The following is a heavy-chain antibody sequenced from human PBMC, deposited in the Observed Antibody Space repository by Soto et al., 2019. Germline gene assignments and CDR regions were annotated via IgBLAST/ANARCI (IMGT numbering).Heavy chain of an antibody. CDR2: IHHSGST. D-gene: IGHD3-10*01. Sequence: SETLSLTCTVSGGSISSGGYYWTWIRQHPGKGLEWIGNIHHSGSTFYNPSLKSRVSISVDTSKNQFSLKLSSVTAADTAVYFCVRGVLSWGQGTLVTVSS. V-gene: IGHV4-31*02. J-gene: IGHJ1*01. CDR1: GGSISSGGYY. CDR3: VRGVLS.